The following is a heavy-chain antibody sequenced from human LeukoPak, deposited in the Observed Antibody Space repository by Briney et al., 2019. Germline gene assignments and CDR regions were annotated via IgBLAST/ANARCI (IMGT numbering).Heavy chain of an antibody. J-gene: IGHJ3*02. V-gene: IGHV1-69*02. D-gene: IGHD4-17*01. CDR1: GGTFSSYT. Sequence: ASVKVSCKASGGTFSSYTISWVRQAPGQGLEWMGRIIPILGIANYAQKFQGRVTIPADKSTRTAYMELSSLRSEDTAVYYCARSAYGDYPAAAFDIWGQGTMVTVSS. CDR3: ARSAYGDYPAAAFDI. CDR2: IIPILGIA.